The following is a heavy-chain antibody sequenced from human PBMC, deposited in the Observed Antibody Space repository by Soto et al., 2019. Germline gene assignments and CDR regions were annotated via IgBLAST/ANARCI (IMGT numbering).Heavy chain of an antibody. Sequence: EVQLLESGGGLVQPGGALRLSCAASGFTFSSNDMTWVRQAPGKGLEWVSTISSSGAFTYHADSVKGRFTISRDSSKNTVYLQMNSLRAEDTAVYYCAKHPFSMVRGISPFDYWGQGTLVTVSS. V-gene: IGHV3-23*01. D-gene: IGHD3-10*01. CDR1: GFTFSSND. CDR3: AKHPFSMVRGISPFDY. CDR2: ISSSGAFT. J-gene: IGHJ4*02.